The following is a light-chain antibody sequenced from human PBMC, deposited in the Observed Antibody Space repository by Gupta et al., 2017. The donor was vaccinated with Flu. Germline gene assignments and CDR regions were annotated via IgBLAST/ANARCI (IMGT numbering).Light chain of an antibody. CDR3: SSYTSGSTIVVA. Sequence: QSALTQPASVSGSPGQSITISCTGTTSDAGGYNSVSWYQQRPGTAPKLMIYDVSNRPSGMSTRFSGSKSGNTAALTISGLQAEDEAAYYCSSYTSGSTIVVAFGGGTKLTVL. J-gene: IGLJ2*01. V-gene: IGLV2-14*01. CDR2: DVS. CDR1: TSDAGGYNS.